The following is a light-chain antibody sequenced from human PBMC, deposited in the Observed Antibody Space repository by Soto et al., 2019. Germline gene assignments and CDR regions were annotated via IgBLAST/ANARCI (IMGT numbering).Light chain of an antibody. CDR3: HSYDSSLNCPVV. Sequence: QSVLTQPPSVSGAPGQRVTISCTGSSSNIGAGYDVHWYQQLPGTAPKLLIFGNSNRPSGVPDRFSGSKSGTSASLAITGLQAEDEADYYCHSYDSSLNCPVVFGGGTKVTVL. V-gene: IGLV1-40*01. CDR2: GNS. J-gene: IGLJ2*01. CDR1: SSNIGAGYD.